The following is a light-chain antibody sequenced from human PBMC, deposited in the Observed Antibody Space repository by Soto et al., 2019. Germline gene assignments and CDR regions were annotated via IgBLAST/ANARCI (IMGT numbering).Light chain of an antibody. CDR3: QVWDSTSDLLYV. V-gene: IGLV3-21*02. J-gene: IGLJ1*01. Sequence: ELTQPPAVSVAPGQTARITCGGNDIGSKTVHWYQQKPGQAPVMVVYDDSARPSGIPERFSGSNSGNTATLTISRVEAGDEADFYCQVWDSTSDLLYVFGTGTKVTVL. CDR2: DDS. CDR1: DIGSKT.